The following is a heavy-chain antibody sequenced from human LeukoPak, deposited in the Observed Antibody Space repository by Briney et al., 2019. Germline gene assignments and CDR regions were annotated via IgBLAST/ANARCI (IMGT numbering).Heavy chain of an antibody. J-gene: IGHJ1*01. Sequence: GGSLRLSCAASGFTFSSYAMSWVRQAPGKGLEWVSGISGGGGSTYYADSVKGRFTIYRDNSEDTLYLQMSSRRAEDTAVYYCAKDLYSGSHAECFQHWGQGTLVTVSS. CDR1: GFTFSSYA. D-gene: IGHD1-26*01. CDR2: ISGGGGST. CDR3: AKDLYSGSHAECFQH. V-gene: IGHV3-23*01.